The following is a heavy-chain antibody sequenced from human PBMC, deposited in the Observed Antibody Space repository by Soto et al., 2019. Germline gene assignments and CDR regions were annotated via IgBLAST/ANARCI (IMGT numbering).Heavy chain of an antibody. CDR1: GYIFTSYY. D-gene: IGHD3-10*01. J-gene: IGHJ4*02. CDR2: INPFDGSR. Sequence: GASVKVSCKASGYIFTSYYIHWVRQAPGQGLEWMGWINPFDGSRMFAQSFQGRVTMTRDTSTSTVYMEVSSLRSEDTGVYYCSRVDPGETPRFNHWGQGTMLTVSS. CDR3: SRVDPGETPRFNH. V-gene: IGHV1-46*03.